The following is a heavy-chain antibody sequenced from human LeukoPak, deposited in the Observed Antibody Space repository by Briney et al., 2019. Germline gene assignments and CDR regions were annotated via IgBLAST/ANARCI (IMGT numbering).Heavy chain of an antibody. CDR3: AREFDYSTSGAGY. J-gene: IGHJ4*02. CDR2: MSINSGLI. Sequence: GGSLRLSCAASGFTFSSYSMNWVRQAPGKGLEWVSSMSINSGLIYYADSVRGRFTISRDNAKNSLYLQMNSLRAEDTAVYYCAREFDYSTSGAGYWGQGTLVTVSS. D-gene: IGHD4-11*01. V-gene: IGHV3-21*01. CDR1: GFTFSSYS.